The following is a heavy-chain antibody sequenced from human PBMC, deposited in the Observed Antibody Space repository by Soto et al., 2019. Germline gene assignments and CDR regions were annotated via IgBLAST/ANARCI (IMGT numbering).Heavy chain of an antibody. CDR3: VRGLRRGYSVY. D-gene: IGHD2-2*03. CDR2: MNPNTGVA. V-gene: IGHV1-8*01. CDR1: GYTFTGYD. Sequence: QVQLVQSGAEVKKPGASVKVSRKASGYTFTGYDVNWVRQATGQGLEWVGWMNPNTGVAGFAQKFQGRVTLTGNTSITTAYMELSSLRSEDTAVYYCVRGLRRGYSVYWGQGTLVTVSS. J-gene: IGHJ4*02.